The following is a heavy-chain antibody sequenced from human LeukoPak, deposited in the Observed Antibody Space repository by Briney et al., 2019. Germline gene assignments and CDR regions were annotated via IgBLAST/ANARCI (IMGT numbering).Heavy chain of an antibody. CDR2: IDPSGGST. V-gene: IGHV1-46*01. Sequence: GASVKVSCKASGYTFTRYYMHWVRQAPGQGLEWMGIIDPSGGSTSYAQNFQGGVTMTRDATTSTVYLELSSLRSEDTAEYYCARDFGEMPNYWGQGTLVTVSS. J-gene: IGHJ4*02. D-gene: IGHD5-24*01. CDR1: GYTFTRYY. CDR3: ARDFGEMPNY.